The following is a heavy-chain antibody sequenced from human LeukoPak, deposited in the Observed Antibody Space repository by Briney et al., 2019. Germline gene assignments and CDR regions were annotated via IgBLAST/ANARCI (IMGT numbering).Heavy chain of an antibody. Sequence: ASVKVSCKAFGYTFINYYMHCVRQAPGQGLEWVGIINPSSGSTSYAQKFQGRVTMTRDTSTSTVYMEMSSLRSEDTAVYYCARGLGGVMVTSILYYYDHWGQGTLVTVSS. CDR1: GYTFINYY. CDR3: ARGLGGVMVTSILYYYDH. D-gene: IGHD2-21*02. CDR2: INPSSGST. J-gene: IGHJ4*02. V-gene: IGHV1-46*01.